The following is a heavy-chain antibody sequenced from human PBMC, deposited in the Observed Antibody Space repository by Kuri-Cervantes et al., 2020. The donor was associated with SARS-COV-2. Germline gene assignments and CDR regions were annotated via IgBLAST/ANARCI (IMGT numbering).Heavy chain of an antibody. D-gene: IGHD2-15*01. CDR1: GGSFSGYY. J-gene: IGHJ6*02. Sequence: SQTLSLTCAVYGGSFSGYYWSWIRQPPGKGLEWIGEINHSGSTNYNPSPKSRVTISVDTSKNQFSLKLSSVTAADTAVYYCARGDIVVVVAATPVPYYYYYGMDVWGQGTTVTVSS. V-gene: IGHV4-34*01. CDR2: INHSGST. CDR3: ARGDIVVVVAATPVPYYYYYGMDV.